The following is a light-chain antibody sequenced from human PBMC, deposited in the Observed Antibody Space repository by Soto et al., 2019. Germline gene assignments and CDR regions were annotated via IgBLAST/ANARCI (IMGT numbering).Light chain of an antibody. V-gene: IGKV1-5*03. CDR2: RGS. Sequence: DIQMTQSPSTLSASVGDTVTITCRASQNIGNWMAWYQQTPGKAPNLLTYRGSSRQSGVPSRFSGSGSGTEFTLSIVSLQPDDFAVYYCQQFNIYPYTFGRGTKLES. CDR1: QNIGNW. CDR3: QQFNIYPYT. J-gene: IGKJ2*01.